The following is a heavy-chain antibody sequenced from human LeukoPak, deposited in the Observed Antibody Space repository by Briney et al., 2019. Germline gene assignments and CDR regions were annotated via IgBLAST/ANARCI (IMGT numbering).Heavy chain of an antibody. CDR3: ARSSYYYYVDV. CDR2: IYTSGST. J-gene: IGHJ6*03. Sequence: SETLSLTCTVSGGSISSYYWSWIRRPAGKGLEWIGRIYTSGSTNYNPSLKSQVTMSVDTSKNQFSLKLSSVTATDTAVYYCARSSYYYYVDVWGKGTTVTVSS. CDR1: GGSISSYY. V-gene: IGHV4-4*07.